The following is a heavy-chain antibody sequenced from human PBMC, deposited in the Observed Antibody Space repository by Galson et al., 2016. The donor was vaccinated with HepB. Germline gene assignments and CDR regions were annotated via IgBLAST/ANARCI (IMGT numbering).Heavy chain of an antibody. J-gene: IGHJ3*02. D-gene: IGHD3-22*01. CDR2: ISITSTTK. CDR3: ARDDRWYYYDSSGYYYGAFDM. Sequence: SLRLSCAGSGFTLSRHSMNWVRQAPGKGLEWVSYISITSTTKYYADAENGRFTISRDNAKNSLYLQMNSLRDEDTAVYYCARDDRWYYYDSSGYYYGAFDMWGQGTMVAVSS. V-gene: IGHV3-48*02. CDR1: GFTLSRHS.